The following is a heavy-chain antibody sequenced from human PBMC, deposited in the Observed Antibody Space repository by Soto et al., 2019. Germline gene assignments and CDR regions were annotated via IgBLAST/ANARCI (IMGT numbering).Heavy chain of an antibody. CDR2: INPSGGST. V-gene: IGHV1-46*01. D-gene: IGHD6-19*01. CDR1: GYTFTSYY. CDR3: ARDSTRTSSSGWQKWYYYGMDV. Sequence: GASVKVSCKASGYTFTSYYMHWVRQAPGQGLEWMGIINPSGGSTSYAQKFQGRVTMTRDTSTSTVYMELSSLRSEDTAVYYCARDSTRTSSSGWQKWYYYGMDVWGQGTTVTVYS. J-gene: IGHJ6*02.